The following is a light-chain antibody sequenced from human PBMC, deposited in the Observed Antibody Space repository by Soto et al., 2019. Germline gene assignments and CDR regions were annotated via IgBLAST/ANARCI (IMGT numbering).Light chain of an antibody. Sequence: DIQVTQSPSTLSASVGDRVTITCRASQSISSWLAWYQQKPGQAPKLLICKASSLASGVPSRFRGRGAGTEYTLTISSLPADDFVTYYCQPYNSHWTFGQGTKVDIK. CDR2: KAS. V-gene: IGKV1-5*03. J-gene: IGKJ1*01. CDR1: QSISSW. CDR3: QPYNSHWT.